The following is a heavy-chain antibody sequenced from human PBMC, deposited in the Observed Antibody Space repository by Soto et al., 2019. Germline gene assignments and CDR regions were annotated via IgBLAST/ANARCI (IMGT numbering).Heavy chain of an antibody. D-gene: IGHD2-15*01. CDR1: GGTFSSYA. J-gene: IGHJ5*02. CDR3: ARYPYCSGGSCYVGDPNWFDP. V-gene: IGHV1-69*13. Sequence: AVKVSCKASGGTFSSYAISWVRQAPGQGLEWMGGIIPIFGTANYAQKFQGRVTITADESTSTAYMELSSLRSEDTAVYYCARYPYCSGGSCYVGDPNWFDPWGQGTLVTVSS. CDR2: IIPIFGTA.